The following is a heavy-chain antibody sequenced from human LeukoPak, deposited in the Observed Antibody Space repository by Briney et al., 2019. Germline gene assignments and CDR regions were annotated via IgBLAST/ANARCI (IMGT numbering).Heavy chain of an antibody. Sequence: SETLSLTCTVSGGSISIYYWSWIRQPAGKGLEWIGRIYTSGSTNYNPSLKSRVPMSVDTSKNQFSLKLSSVTAADTDVYYCCGSSGYYSNWFDPWGQGTLVTVSS. J-gene: IGHJ5*02. CDR1: GGSISIYY. V-gene: IGHV4-4*07. CDR2: IYTSGST. D-gene: IGHD3-22*01. CDR3: CGSSGYYSNWFDP.